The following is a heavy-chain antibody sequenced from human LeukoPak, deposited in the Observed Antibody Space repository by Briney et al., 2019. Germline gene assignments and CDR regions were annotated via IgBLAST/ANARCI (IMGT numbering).Heavy chain of an antibody. CDR1: GGPFRGDS. J-gene: IGHJ4*02. V-gene: IGHV4-34*01. CDR3: ARGGGVRGHYFDY. D-gene: IGHD3-10*01. Sequence: PSETLSLTCAVYGGPFRGDSWSWIRQPPGKGLGWIGEINHSASTNYNPSLKSRVTISVDTSKNQFSLKLSSVTAADTAVYYCARGGGVRGHYFDYWGQGTLVTVSS. CDR2: INHSAST.